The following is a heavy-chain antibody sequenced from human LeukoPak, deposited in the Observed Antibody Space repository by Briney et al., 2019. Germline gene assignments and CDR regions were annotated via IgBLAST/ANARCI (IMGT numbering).Heavy chain of an antibody. CDR1: GGSISSGGYS. CDR2: IYYSGST. D-gene: IGHD3-9*01. CDR3: ARQRYFDWLAFDY. Sequence: SQTLSLTCAVSGGSISSGGYSWSWIRQPPGKGLEWIGYIYYSGSTYYNPSLKSRVTISVDTSKNQFSLKLSSVTAADTAVYYCARQRYFDWLAFDYWGQGTLVTVSS. V-gene: IGHV4-30-2*03. J-gene: IGHJ4*02.